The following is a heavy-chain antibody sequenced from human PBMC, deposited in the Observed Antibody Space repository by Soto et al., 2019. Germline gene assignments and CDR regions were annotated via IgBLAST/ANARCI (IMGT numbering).Heavy chain of an antibody. CDR3: AKDLLLYGDYGKFQH. D-gene: IGHD4-17*01. CDR1: GFTFSSYA. CDR2: ISGSGGST. J-gene: IGHJ1*01. Sequence: HGGSLRLSCAASGFTFSSYAMSWVRQAPGKGLEWVSAISGSGGSTYYADSVKGRFTISRDNSKNTLYLQMNSLRAEDTAGYYCAKDLLLYGDYGKFQHWGQGTLVTVSS. V-gene: IGHV3-23*01.